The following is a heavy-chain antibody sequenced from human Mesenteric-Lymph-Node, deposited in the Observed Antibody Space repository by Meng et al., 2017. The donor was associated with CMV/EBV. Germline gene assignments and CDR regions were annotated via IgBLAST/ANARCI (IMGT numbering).Heavy chain of an antibody. Sequence: GESLKISCAASGFIFNNYLIQRVRQAPGKVLQWVSAISSSSSHKDYADSVKGRFTISRDNAKNSLYLQMNSLRAEDTAVYYCAKGSRSSTSCYLDYWGQGTLVTVSS. V-gene: IGHV3-21*04. J-gene: IGHJ4*02. D-gene: IGHD2-2*01. CDR3: AKGSRSSTSCYLDY. CDR1: GFIFNNYL. CDR2: ISSSSSHK.